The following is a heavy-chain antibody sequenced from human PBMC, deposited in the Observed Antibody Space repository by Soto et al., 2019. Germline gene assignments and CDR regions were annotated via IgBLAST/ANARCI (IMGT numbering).Heavy chain of an antibody. J-gene: IGHJ6*02. CDR1: GFTFHTYG. D-gene: IGHD6-13*01. CDR2: ISYDGTNK. Sequence: LRLSCAASGFTFHTYGMHWVRQAPGKGLEWVAVISYDGTNKYYADSVKGRFTISRDNSKNTLYLQMNNLRAEDTAVYYCANQQGVSSRYYYYGMDVWGQGTTVTVSS. CDR3: ANQQGVSSRYYYYGMDV. V-gene: IGHV3-30*18.